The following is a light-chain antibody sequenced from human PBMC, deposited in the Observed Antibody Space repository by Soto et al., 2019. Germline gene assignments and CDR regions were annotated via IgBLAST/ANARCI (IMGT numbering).Light chain of an antibody. CDR3: QQYNNWPRT. CDR1: QSVRRN. J-gene: IGKJ1*01. V-gene: IGKV3-15*01. CDR2: GAS. Sequence: VMTQSQFTLSVSPGERSTLSCRASQSVRRNLAWYQQKPGKAPRLLIYGASTRATGIPARFSGSGSGTEFTLTISSLQSEDFAVYYCQQYNNWPRTFGQGTKVDI.